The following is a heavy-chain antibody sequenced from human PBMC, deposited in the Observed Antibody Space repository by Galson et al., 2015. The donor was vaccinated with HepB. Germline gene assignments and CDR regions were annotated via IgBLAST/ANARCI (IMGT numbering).Heavy chain of an antibody. J-gene: IGHJ1*01. CDR3: AKDASISLTAEYFQH. CDR1: GYTFSTYS. D-gene: IGHD1-14*01. V-gene: IGHV1-18*01. CDR2: ISPYNRDT. Sequence: SVKVSCKASGYTFSTYSITWVRQAPGQGLEWMGWISPYNRDTNYARKLQGRVTVTTDTFTSTAYMELRSLRSDDTAVYYCAKDASISLTAEYFQHWGQGTLITVSS.